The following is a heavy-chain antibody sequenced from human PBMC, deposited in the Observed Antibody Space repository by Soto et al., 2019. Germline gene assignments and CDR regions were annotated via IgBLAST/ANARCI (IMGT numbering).Heavy chain of an antibody. CDR3: ARHRLTLILTIAPEV. CDR2: IYYSGST. Sequence: SETLSLTCTFSVGSISSTSYYWGWIRQPPWKGLEWIGSIYYSGSTYYNPSLKSRVTISVDTSKYQFSLKLSSVTAAEMSVYYCARHRLTLILTIAPEVWGPGTKVNVSS. D-gene: IGHD2-21*01. CDR1: VGSISSTSYY. V-gene: IGHV4-39*01. J-gene: IGHJ6*02.